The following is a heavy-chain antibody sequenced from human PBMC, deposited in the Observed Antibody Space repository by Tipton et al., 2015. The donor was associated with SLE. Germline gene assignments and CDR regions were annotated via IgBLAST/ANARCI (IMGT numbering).Heavy chain of an antibody. CDR1: GGSFSGYY. J-gene: IGHJ4*02. Sequence: TLSLTCAVYGGSFSGYYWSWIRQPPGKGLEWIGEINHSGSTNYNPSLKSRVTISVDTSKNRISLKLSSVTAADTAVYYCTRVDTVVPDWFDYWGQGTLVTVSS. CDR2: INHSGST. V-gene: IGHV4-34*01. CDR3: TRVDTVVPDWFDY. D-gene: IGHD5-12*01.